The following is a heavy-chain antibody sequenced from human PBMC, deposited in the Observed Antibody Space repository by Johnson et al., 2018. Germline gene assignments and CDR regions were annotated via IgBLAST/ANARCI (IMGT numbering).Heavy chain of an antibody. D-gene: IGHD4-17*01. J-gene: IGHJ1*01. CDR3: ANAATTIVRDAEYFQH. CDR1: GFPFNAYG. V-gene: IGHV3-30*18. CDR2: ISYDGTNK. Sequence: QVQLVESGGGVVQPGRSLRLSCAASGFPFNAYGMHWVRQAPGKGLEWVAVISYDGTNKYYVDSVKGRFTISRDNSKNTLYLQMNSLRAEDTAVYYCANAATTIVRDAEYFQHWGQGALVTVSA.